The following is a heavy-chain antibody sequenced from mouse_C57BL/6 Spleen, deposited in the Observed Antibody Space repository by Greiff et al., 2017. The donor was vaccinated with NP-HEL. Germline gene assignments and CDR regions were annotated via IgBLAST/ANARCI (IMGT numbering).Heavy chain of an antibody. CDR1: GFTFSSYA. Sequence: EVKLMESGGGLVKPGGSLKLSCAASGFTFSSYAMSWVRQTPEKRLEWVATISDGGSYTYYPDNVKGRFTISRDNAKNNLYLQMSHLKSEDTAMYYCAREAVVAPLDYWGKGTTLTVSS. J-gene: IGHJ2*01. CDR2: ISDGGSYT. CDR3: AREAVVAPLDY. V-gene: IGHV5-4*01. D-gene: IGHD1-1*01.